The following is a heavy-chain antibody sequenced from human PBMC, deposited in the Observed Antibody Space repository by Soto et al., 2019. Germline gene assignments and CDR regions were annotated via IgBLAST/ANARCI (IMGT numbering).Heavy chain of an antibody. D-gene: IGHD6-13*01. CDR2: VYGDDHK. V-gene: IGHV2-5*02. Sequence: QITLKESGPTLVKPTQTLTLTCTFSGFSLRTSGVGVGWIRQPPGKALEWLALVYGDDHKRYSPSLKTRLTITKDTSKNQVVLTMTNMDPVDTATYYCVHTGNIPLDFWGQGTLVTVSS. J-gene: IGHJ4*02. CDR1: GFSLRTSGVG. CDR3: VHTGNIPLDF.